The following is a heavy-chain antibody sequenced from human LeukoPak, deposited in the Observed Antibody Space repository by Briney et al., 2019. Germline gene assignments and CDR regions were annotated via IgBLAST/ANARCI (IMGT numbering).Heavy chain of an antibody. D-gene: IGHD4-11*01. CDR3: ARGQHRVTYSDDAFDI. J-gene: IGHJ3*02. Sequence: SETLSLTCTVSGYSISNNYYWGWIRQPPGKGLEWIGSMYHSGGTYYNPSLKSRVTISVDTSKNQFSLKLSSVTAADTALYYCARGQHRVTYSDDAFDIWGQGTMVTVSS. CDR1: GYSISNNYY. V-gene: IGHV4-38-2*02. CDR2: MYHSGGT.